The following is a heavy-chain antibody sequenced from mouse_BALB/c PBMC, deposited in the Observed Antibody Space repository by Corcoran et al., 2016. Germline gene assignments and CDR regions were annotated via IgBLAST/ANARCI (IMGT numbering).Heavy chain of an antibody. D-gene: IGHD2-1*01. CDR3: ARGGNPDY. V-gene: IGHV9-1*02. CDR1: GYTFTNYG. CDR2: INTYTGEP. Sequence: QIQLVQSGPELKKPGETVKISCKASGYTFTNYGMNWVKQAPGKGLKWMGWINTYTGEPTYADDFKGRFAFSLETSASTAYLQINNLKNEDMATYFCARGGNPDYWGQGTTLTVSS. J-gene: IGHJ2*01.